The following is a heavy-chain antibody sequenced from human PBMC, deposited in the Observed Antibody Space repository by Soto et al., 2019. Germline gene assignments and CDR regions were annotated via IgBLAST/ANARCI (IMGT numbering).Heavy chain of an antibody. CDR1: GGSISSYY. Sequence: SETLSLTCTVSGGSISSYYWSWIRQPPGKGLEWIGYIYYSGSTNYNPSLKSRVTISVDTSKNQFSLRLSSVTAADTAVYYCARGESYCSGGSCYRGAFDIWGQGTMVTVSS. D-gene: IGHD2-15*01. V-gene: IGHV4-59*01. CDR3: ARGESYCSGGSCYRGAFDI. CDR2: IYYSGST. J-gene: IGHJ3*02.